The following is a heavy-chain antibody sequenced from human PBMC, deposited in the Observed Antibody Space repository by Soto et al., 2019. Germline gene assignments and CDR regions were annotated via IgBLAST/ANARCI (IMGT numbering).Heavy chain of an antibody. CDR1: GYTFPNYG. J-gene: IGHJ4*02. D-gene: IGHD1-20*01. V-gene: IGHV1-18*01. CDR3: AILSRANWNVLDY. CDR2: ISAHNGDT. Sequence: ASVKVSCKASGYTFPNYGITWVRQAPGQGLEWMGWISAHNGDTKYAQNLQGRVSMTTDTSTSTAYMELRSLTSDDTAVYYCAILSRANWNVLDYWGQGTLVTVSS.